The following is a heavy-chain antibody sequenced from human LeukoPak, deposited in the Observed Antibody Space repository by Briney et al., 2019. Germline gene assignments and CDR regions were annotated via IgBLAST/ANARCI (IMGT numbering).Heavy chain of an antibody. V-gene: IGHV4-61*02. D-gene: IGHD5-18*01. Sequence: SQTLSLTCTVSGDSISSGDYYWSWIRQPAGKGLEWIGRIYTSGDTNYNPSLRSRVTISVDTSKNQFSLKLSSVTAADTAVYYCARTTEGGYTYNYFYYYYMDVWGKGTTVTISS. CDR3: ARTTEGGYTYNYFYYYYMDV. J-gene: IGHJ6*03. CDR1: GDSISSGDYY. CDR2: IYTSGDT.